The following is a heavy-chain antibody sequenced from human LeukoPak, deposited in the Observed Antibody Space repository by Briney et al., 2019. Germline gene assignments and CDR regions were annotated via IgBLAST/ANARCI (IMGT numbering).Heavy chain of an antibody. V-gene: IGHV4-39*01. J-gene: IGHJ4*02. D-gene: IGHD3-22*01. CDR1: GGSISSSSYY. CDR3: ARSAIQMKYYYDSSGYYYFDY. CDR2: IYYSGST. Sequence: SETLSLTCTVSGGSISSSSYYWGWIRQPPGKGLEWIGSIYYSGSTYYNPSLKSRVTISVDTSKNQFSLKLSSVTAADTAVYYCARSAIQMKYYYDSSGYYYFDYWGQETLVTVSS.